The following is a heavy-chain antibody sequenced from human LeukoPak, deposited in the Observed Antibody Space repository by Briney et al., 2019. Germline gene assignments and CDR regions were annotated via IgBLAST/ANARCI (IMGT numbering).Heavy chain of an antibody. CDR3: ARAYYYDNSGYAGY. CDR2: ISSSSSYI. Sequence: GGSLRLSCAASGFMFSSYKMNWVRQAPGKGLEWVSSISSSSSYIYYADSVKGRFTISRDNAKNSLYLQMNSLRAEDTAVYYCARAYYYDNSGYAGYWGQGTLVTVSS. CDR1: GFMFSSYK. V-gene: IGHV3-21*01. J-gene: IGHJ4*02. D-gene: IGHD3-22*01.